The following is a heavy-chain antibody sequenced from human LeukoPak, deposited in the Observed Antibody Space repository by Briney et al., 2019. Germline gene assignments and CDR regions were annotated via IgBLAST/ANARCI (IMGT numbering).Heavy chain of an antibody. J-gene: IGHJ6*02. CDR2: MNPNSGNT. D-gene: IGHD6-19*01. Sequence: ASVRVSCKASGYTSTSYDINWVRQATGQGLEWMGWMNPNSGNTGYAQKFQGRVTMTRNTSVSTAYMELSSLRSEDTAVYYCARGLAYSSGWYQYYYYGMDVWGQGTTVTVSS. V-gene: IGHV1-8*01. CDR3: ARGLAYSSGWYQYYYYGMDV. CDR1: GYTSTSYD.